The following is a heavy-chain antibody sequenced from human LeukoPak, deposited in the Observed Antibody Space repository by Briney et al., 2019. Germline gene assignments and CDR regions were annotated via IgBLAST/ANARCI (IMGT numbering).Heavy chain of an antibody. J-gene: IGHJ5*02. Sequence: GGSLRLSCAASGFTFSSYAMSWVRQAPGKGLEWVSSISGSDGSTYYADSVKGRFTISRDNSKNTLYLQMNSLRAEDTAVYYCARAGATVSTIWFDPWGQGTLVTVSS. V-gene: IGHV3-23*01. D-gene: IGHD6-25*01. CDR2: ISGSDGST. CDR1: GFTFSSYA. CDR3: ARAGATVSTIWFDP.